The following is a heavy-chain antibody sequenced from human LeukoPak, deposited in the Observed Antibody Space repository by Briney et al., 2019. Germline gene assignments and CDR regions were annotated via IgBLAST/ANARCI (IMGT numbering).Heavy chain of an antibody. CDR3: AKGKVGYDFWSGIRTYYYYMDV. J-gene: IGHJ6*03. D-gene: IGHD3-3*01. V-gene: IGHV3-30*12. CDR1: GFSFSSYA. Sequence: GGSLRLSCVASGFSFSSYAMHWVRQAPGKGLEWVTVISYDGNNKYYADSVKGRFTISRDNSKNTLYLQMNSLRAEDTAVYYCAKGKVGYDFWSGIRTYYYYMDVWGKGTTVTVSS. CDR2: ISYDGNNK.